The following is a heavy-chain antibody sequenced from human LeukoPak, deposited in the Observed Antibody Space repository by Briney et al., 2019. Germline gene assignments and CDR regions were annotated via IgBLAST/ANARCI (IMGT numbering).Heavy chain of an antibody. Sequence: GGSLRLSCAASGLPFSNAWLSWLRQAPGKGLEWIGRIKSKTDGGTTDYAAPVKGRFNISRDDSKNTLYLQMNSLKTEDTALYYCTTDVNWGQGTLVTVSS. CDR1: GLPFSNAW. J-gene: IGHJ4*02. D-gene: IGHD2/OR15-2a*01. CDR2: IKSKTDGGTT. CDR3: TTDVN. V-gene: IGHV3-15*01.